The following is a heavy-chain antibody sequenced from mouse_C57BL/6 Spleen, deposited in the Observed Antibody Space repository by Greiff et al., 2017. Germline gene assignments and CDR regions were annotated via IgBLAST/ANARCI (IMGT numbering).Heavy chain of an antibody. CDR3: ARSTPVARGYFDV. J-gene: IGHJ1*03. D-gene: IGHD1-1*01. CDR1: GYTFTSYW. V-gene: IGHV1-7*01. CDR2: INPSSGYT. Sequence: QVQLQQSGAELAKPGASVKLSCKASGYTFTSYWMHWVKQRPGQGLEWIGYINPSSGYTKYNQKFKDKATLTADKSSSTAYMPLSSLTYEDSAVYYCARSTPVARGYFDVWGTGTTVTVSS.